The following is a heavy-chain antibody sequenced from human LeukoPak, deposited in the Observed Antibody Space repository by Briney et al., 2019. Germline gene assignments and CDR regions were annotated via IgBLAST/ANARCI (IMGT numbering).Heavy chain of an antibody. CDR3: ARDFAGDRDY. V-gene: IGHV3-74*01. Sequence: PGGSLRLSCAASGFIFGTYAMHWVRQAPGKGLVWVARINPNGITTTYTDSVKGRFTISRDNAKNTLYLQMNSLRVEDTAVYYCARDFAGDRDYWGQGTLVTVSS. CDR1: GFIFGTYA. J-gene: IGHJ4*02. CDR2: INPNGITT. D-gene: IGHD4-17*01.